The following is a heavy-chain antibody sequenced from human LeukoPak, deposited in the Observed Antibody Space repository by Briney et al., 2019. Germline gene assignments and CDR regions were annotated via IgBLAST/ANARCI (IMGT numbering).Heavy chain of an antibody. J-gene: IGHJ2*01. Sequence: GGSLRLSCVGSGFIFSSSAMSWVRQAPGKGLEWVSGTSGGGTDTYYADSVKGRFTISRDNSKNTLYLQMNSLRAEDTAVYYCARDSTGYWYFDLWGRGTLVSVSS. D-gene: IGHD3-3*02. V-gene: IGHV3-23*01. CDR1: GFIFSSSA. CDR2: TSGGGTDT. CDR3: ARDSTGYWYFDL.